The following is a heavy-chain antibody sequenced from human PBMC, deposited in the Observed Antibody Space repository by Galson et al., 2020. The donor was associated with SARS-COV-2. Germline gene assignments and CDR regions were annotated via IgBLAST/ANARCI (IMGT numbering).Heavy chain of an antibody. V-gene: IGHV1-2*04. Sequence: ASVKVSCKASGYTFGDHYLNWLRQAPGQGLEWMGWINPKSGGTKYAPKFQCWVTMTRDTSINTIHMELNGLKSGDTAVYYCAREVYFDSSGYSTSGALDIWGQGTLVTVSS. CDR1: GYTFGDHY. J-gene: IGHJ3*02. CDR2: INPKSGGT. D-gene: IGHD3-22*01. CDR3: AREVYFDSSGYSTSGALDI.